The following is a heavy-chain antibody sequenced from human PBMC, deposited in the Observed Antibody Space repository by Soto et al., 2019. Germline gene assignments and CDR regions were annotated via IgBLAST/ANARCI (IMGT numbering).Heavy chain of an antibody. D-gene: IGHD1-7*01. CDR2: IYYSGST. J-gene: IGHJ3*02. CDR1: GGSISSGGYY. V-gene: IGHV4-31*02. Sequence: SETLSLTXTVSGGSISSGGYYWSWIRQHPGKGLEWIGYIYYSGSTYYNPSLKSRVTISVDTSKNQFSLKLSSVTAADTAVYYCARGHRRSNWNYGAFDIWGQGTMVTVSS. CDR3: ARGHRRSNWNYGAFDI.